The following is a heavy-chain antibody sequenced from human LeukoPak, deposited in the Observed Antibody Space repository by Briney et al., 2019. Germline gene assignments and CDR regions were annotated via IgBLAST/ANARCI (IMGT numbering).Heavy chain of an antibody. CDR2: ISYSGTT. CDR3: ARKMYGSAWYDL. D-gene: IGHD6-19*01. CDR1: GGSVSSGSYY. J-gene: IGHJ5*01. V-gene: IGHV4-61*01. Sequence: PSETLSLTCTVSGGSVSSGSYYWSWIRQPPGKGLEWIGYISYSGTTNYNPSLKSRVTISVDTSSNQFSLKLSSVTAADTAIYYCARKMYGSAWYDLWGQGTLVTVSS.